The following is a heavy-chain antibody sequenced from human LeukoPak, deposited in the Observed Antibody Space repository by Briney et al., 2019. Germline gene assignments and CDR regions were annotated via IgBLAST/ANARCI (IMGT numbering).Heavy chain of an antibody. J-gene: IGHJ4*02. V-gene: IGHV1-69*02. Sequence: SVKVSCKASGGTFSSYTISWVRQAPGQGLEWMGRIIPILGIANYAQKFQGRVTITADKSTSTAYMELSSLRSEDTAVYYCARGEYYYGSSGYSYGFDYWGRGTLVTVSS. CDR1: GGTFSSYT. CDR3: ARGEYYYGSSGYSYGFDY. D-gene: IGHD3-22*01. CDR2: IIPILGIA.